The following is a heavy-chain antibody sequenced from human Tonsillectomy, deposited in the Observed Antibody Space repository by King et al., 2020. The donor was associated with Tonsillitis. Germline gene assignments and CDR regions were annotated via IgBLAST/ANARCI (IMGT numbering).Heavy chain of an antibody. CDR1: GFTFSSYG. J-gene: IGHJ4*02. CDR2: ISYEGSNK. V-gene: IGHV3-30*18. Sequence: VQLVESGGGVVQPGRSLRLSCAGSGFTFSSYGMHWVRQAPGKGLEWVAVISYEGSNKYYADSVKGRFTNSRDNSKNTLYLQMNSLRAEDRAVYYCAKEDNGGNFFDYWGQGTLVTVSS. CDR3: AKEDNGGNFFDY. D-gene: IGHD4-23*01.